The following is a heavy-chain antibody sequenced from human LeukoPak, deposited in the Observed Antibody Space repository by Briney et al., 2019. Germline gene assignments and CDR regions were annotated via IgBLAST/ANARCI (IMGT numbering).Heavy chain of an antibody. V-gene: IGHV1-69*05. J-gene: IGHJ5*02. CDR1: GGTFSSYA. CDR3: ARDVGLSGGYYIDWFDP. Sequence: SVTVSCKASGGTFSSYAISWVRQAPGQGLEWMGGIIPIFGTANYAQKFQGRVTITTDESTSTAYMELSSLRSEDTAVYYCARDVGLSGGYYIDWFDPWGQGTLVTVSS. D-gene: IGHD1-26*01. CDR2: IIPIFGTA.